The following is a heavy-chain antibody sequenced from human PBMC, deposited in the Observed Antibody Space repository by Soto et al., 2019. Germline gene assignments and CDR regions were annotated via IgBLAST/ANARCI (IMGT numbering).Heavy chain of an antibody. CDR1: GTSISSYY. D-gene: IGHD2-8*01. CDR3: ARYNSYAIDY. Sequence: SSETLSLTCTVSGTSISSYYWSWIRQPPGKGLEWIANIHYSGTTNYNPSLASRVTLSVDTSKNQFSLKMTSVNAADRAMYFCARYNSYAIDYWGRGTLVTVSS. J-gene: IGHJ4*02. CDR2: IHYSGTT. V-gene: IGHV4-59*01.